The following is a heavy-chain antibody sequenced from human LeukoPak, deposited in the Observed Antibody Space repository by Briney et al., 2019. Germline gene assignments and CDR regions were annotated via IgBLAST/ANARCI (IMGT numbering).Heavy chain of an antibody. Sequence: SETLSLTCTVSGASISLYYWSWIRQPPGKGLEWIGYSGSTKSNPSLASRVTISVDTSKNQFSLKLKSVTAADTAVYYCARGGEGRWSEDAFDVWGLGTMVTVSS. V-gene: IGHV4-59*01. CDR2: SGST. D-gene: IGHD2-15*01. CDR3: ARGGEGRWSEDAFDV. J-gene: IGHJ3*01. CDR1: GASISLYY.